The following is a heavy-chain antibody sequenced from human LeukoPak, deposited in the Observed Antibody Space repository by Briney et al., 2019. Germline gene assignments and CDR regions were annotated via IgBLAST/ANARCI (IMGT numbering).Heavy chain of an antibody. CDR1: GYTFTSYG. CDR3: ARDEGVGRYYFDY. Sequence: APVKVSCKASGYTFTSYGISWVRQAPGQGLEWMGWISAYNGNTNYAQKLQGRVTMTTDTSTSTAYVELRSLRSDDTAVYYCARDEGVGRYYFDYWGQGTLVTVSS. J-gene: IGHJ4*02. D-gene: IGHD2-8*01. V-gene: IGHV1-18*01. CDR2: ISAYNGNT.